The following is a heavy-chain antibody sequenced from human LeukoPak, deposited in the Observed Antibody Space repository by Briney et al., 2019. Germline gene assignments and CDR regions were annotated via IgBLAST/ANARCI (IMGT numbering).Heavy chain of an antibody. CDR1: GFIFNSHS. CDR2: ISSTSSYI. J-gene: IGHJ6*03. V-gene: IGHV3-21*01. CDR3: ARSSGWYHRGPDYYYYYMDV. Sequence: GGSLRLSCAASGFIFNSHSMKWVRQAPGKGLEWVSSISSTSSYIYYADSVKSRFTISRDNAKNSLYLQMNSLRAEDTAVYYCARSSGWYHRGPDYYYYYMDVWGKGTTVTVS. D-gene: IGHD6-19*01.